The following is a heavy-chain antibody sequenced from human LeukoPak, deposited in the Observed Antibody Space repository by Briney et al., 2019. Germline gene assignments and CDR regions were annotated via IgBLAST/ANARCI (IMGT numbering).Heavy chain of an antibody. CDR3: ARASIEGYCSRTSCYVWLDP. CDR1: GASVSNYY. V-gene: IGHV4-4*07. Sequence: PSETLSLTCTVFGASVSNYYWSWLRQPAGKGLGWVGHIFGSESTNFNPSLKSRLTMSVDTSKNQLSLKLNSVTAADTAVYYCARASIEGYCSRTSCYVWLDPWGQGTLVTVSS. D-gene: IGHD2-2*01. CDR2: IFGSEST. J-gene: IGHJ5*02.